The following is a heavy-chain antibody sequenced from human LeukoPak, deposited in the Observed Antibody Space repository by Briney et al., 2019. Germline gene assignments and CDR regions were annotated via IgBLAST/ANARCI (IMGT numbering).Heavy chain of an antibody. Sequence: GGSLRLSCAASGFTFSTYSMNWVRQAPGKGLEWVSSITRSSYIYYADSVKGRFTISRDNAKNSLYLQMNSLRAEDTAVYYCARVDTANDAFDIWGQGTMVTVSS. D-gene: IGHD5-18*01. V-gene: IGHV3-21*01. CDR2: ITRSSYI. CDR3: ARVDTANDAFDI. J-gene: IGHJ3*02. CDR1: GFTFSTYS.